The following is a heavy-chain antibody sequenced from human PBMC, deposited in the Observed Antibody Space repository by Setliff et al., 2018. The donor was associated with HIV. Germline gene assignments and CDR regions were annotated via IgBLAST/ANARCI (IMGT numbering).Heavy chain of an antibody. V-gene: IGHV4-59*08. CDR1: GGSISSYY. CDR2: IYYSGTT. Sequence: LSLTCTVSGGSISSYYWSWIRQPPGKGLEWIGYIYYSGTTNYNPSLKSRVTISVDTSKNQFSMKLSSVTAADTAVYYCARHWYSSSWYHVFDIWGQGTMVTVSS. CDR3: ARHWYSSSWYHVFDI. J-gene: IGHJ3*02. D-gene: IGHD6-13*01.